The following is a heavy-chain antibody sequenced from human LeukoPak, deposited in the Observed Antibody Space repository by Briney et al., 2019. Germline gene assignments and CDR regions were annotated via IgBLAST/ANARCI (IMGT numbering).Heavy chain of an antibody. Sequence: SETLSLTCIVSGGSISSGDYYWSWIRQPPGKGLEWIGYIYYSGSTYYNPSLKSRVTISVDTSKNQFSLKLSSVTAADTAVYYCARDGFGLPFDYWGQGTLVTVSS. J-gene: IGHJ4*02. D-gene: IGHD3-10*01. CDR3: ARDGFGLPFDY. CDR2: IYYSGST. CDR1: GGSISSGDYY. V-gene: IGHV4-30-4*01.